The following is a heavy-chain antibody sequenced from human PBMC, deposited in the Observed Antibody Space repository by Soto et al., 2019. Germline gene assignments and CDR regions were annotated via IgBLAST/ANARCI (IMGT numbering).Heavy chain of an antibody. CDR1: GYTFTNYY. Sequence: GASVKVSCKASGYTFTNYYIHWVRQAPGQGLEWMGVINPTGGRASYAPKLQGRVTLTRDTSTSTAYMELSSLRSDDTAVYFCSRLTTMVREINDDPFDFWG. J-gene: IGHJ4*01. D-gene: IGHD3-10*01. V-gene: IGHV1-46*03. CDR3: SRLTTMVREINDDPFDF. CDR2: INPTGGRA.